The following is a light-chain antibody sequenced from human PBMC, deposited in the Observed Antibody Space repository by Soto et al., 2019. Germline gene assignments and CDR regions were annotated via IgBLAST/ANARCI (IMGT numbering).Light chain of an antibody. CDR3: LQDYIYPYT. CDR1: QAIRND. CDR2: SAS. J-gene: IGKJ5*01. Sequence: AIQMTQSPSSLSASIGDRVTITCRASQAIRNDLGWYQHSPGRAPKLLVHSASLLQDGVPPRFSGSGSGTDFTLTIDSLQPEDFATDYCLQDYIYPYTFGQGTRLEIK. V-gene: IGKV1-6*01.